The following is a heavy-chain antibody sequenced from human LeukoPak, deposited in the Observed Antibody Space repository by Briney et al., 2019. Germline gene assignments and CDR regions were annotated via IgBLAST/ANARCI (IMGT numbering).Heavy chain of an antibody. CDR2: IKQDGSQR. J-gene: IGHJ4*02. CDR1: GFTFSDYW. Sequence: GGSLRLSCTASGFTFSDYWMTWVRQAPGKGPEWVANIKQDGSQRYYVDSVRGRFTISRDNAKNSLFLQMNGLRAEDTAVYHCARRGGSSSRRSPIDYWGQGTLVTVSS. V-gene: IGHV3-7*01. CDR3: ARRGGSSSRRSPIDY. D-gene: IGHD6-6*01.